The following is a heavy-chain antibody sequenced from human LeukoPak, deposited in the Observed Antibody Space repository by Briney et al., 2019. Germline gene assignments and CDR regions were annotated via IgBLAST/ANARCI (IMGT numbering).Heavy chain of an antibody. CDR1: GFTFSSYW. CDR2: INSDGSST. CDR3: ARESEYYGSGSLQRYWYYGMDV. V-gene: IGHV3-74*01. Sequence: GGSLRLSCAASGFTFSSYWMHWVRQAPGKGLEWVSRINSDGSSTSYADSVKGRFTISRDNAKNTLYLQMNSLRAEDTAVYYCARESEYYGSGSLQRYWYYGMDVWGKGTTVTVSS. J-gene: IGHJ6*04. D-gene: IGHD3-10*01.